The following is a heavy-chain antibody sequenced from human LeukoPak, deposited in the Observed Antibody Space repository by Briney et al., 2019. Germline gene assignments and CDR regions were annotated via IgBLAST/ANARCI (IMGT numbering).Heavy chain of an antibody. J-gene: IGHJ3*02. CDR2: INSDGSST. Sequence: PGGSLRLSCAASGFTFSSYWVHWVAQAPGKGLVWVSPINSDGSSTSYADSVKGRFTISRDNAKNTLSLQMNSLRAEDTAVYYCARVGGSNAFDIWGQGTMVIVSS. D-gene: IGHD1-26*01. CDR3: ARVGGSNAFDI. V-gene: IGHV3-74*01. CDR1: GFTFSSYW.